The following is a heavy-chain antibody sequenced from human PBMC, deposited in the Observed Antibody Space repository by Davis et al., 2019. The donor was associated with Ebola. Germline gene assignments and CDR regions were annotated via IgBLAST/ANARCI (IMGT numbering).Heavy chain of an antibody. J-gene: IGHJ3*02. CDR3: AKDQYSGYDYRRGGAFDI. CDR2: IIPIFGTA. CDR1: GGTFSSYA. Sequence: SVKVSCKASGGTFSSYAISWVRQAPGQGLEWMGGIIPIFGTANYAQKFQGRVTITADESTSTAYMELSSLRSEDTAVYYCAKDQYSGYDYRRGGAFDIWGQGTMVTVSS. D-gene: IGHD5-12*01. V-gene: IGHV1-69*13.